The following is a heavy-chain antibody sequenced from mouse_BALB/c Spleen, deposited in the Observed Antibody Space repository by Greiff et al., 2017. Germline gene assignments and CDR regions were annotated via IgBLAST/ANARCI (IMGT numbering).Heavy chain of an antibody. CDR3: ARRGYDYDGYFDY. J-gene: IGHJ2*01. Sequence: DVKLVESGGDLVKPGGSLKLSCAASGFTFSSYGMSWVRQTPDKRLEWVATISSGGSYTYYPDSVKGRFTISRDNAKNTLYLQMSSLKSEDTAMYYCARRGYDYDGYFDYWGQGTTLTVSS. V-gene: IGHV5-6*02. CDR2: ISSGGSYT. CDR1: GFTFSSYG. D-gene: IGHD2-4*01.